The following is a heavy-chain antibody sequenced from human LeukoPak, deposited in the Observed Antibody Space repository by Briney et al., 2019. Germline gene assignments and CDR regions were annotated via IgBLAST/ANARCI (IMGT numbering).Heavy chain of an antibody. V-gene: IGHV3-9*03. J-gene: IGHJ4*02. CDR1: GFTFDDYA. D-gene: IGHD3-22*01. CDR2: ISWNSGSI. CDR3: AKALESRYYYDSSGYDY. Sequence: GRSLRLSCAASGFTFDDYAMHWVRQAPGKGLEWVSGISWNSGSIGYADSMKGRFTISRDNAKNSLYLQMNSLRAEDMALYYCAKALESRYYYDSSGYDYWGQGTLVTVSS.